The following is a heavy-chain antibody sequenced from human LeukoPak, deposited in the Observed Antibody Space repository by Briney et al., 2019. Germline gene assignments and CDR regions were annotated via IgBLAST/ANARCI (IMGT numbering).Heavy chain of an antibody. J-gene: IGHJ4*02. CDR1: GFTFSTYW. V-gene: IGHV3-7*01. Sequence: GGSLRLSCAASGFTFSTYWMTWVRQAPGKGLEWVANIKQDGSENYYVDSVKGRFTISRDNAKNSLYLQMNSLRADDTAVYYCARDQGAAGYYWGQGTLVTVSS. CDR3: ARDQGAAGYY. CDR2: IKQDGSEN. D-gene: IGHD6-13*01.